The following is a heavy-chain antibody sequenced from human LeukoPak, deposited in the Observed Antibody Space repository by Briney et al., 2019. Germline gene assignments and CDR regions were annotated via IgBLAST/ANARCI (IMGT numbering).Heavy chain of an antibody. CDR3: AKDRIQLRAPLDV. J-gene: IGHJ6*02. CDR2: ISGSGGST. Sequence: GGSLRLSCAASGFIFSSYAMSWVRQAPGKGLEWVSAISGSGGSTYYADSVKGRFTISRDNSKNTLYLQMNSLRAEDTAVYYCAKDRIQLRAPLDVWGQGTTVTVSS. D-gene: IGHD5-18*01. V-gene: IGHV3-23*01. CDR1: GFIFSSYA.